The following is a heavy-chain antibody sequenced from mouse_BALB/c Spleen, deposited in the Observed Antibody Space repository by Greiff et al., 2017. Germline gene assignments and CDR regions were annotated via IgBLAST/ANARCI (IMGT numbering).Heavy chain of an antibody. V-gene: IGHV5-17*02. CDR2: ISSGSSTI. CDR1: GFTFSSFG. CDR3: ARLGGYGPYYFDY. Sequence: DVMLVESGGGLVQPGGSRKLSCAASGFTFSSFGMHWVRQAPEKGLEWVAYISSGSSTIYYADTVKGRFTISRDNPKNTLFLQMTSLRSEDTAMYYCARLGGYGPYYFDYWGQGTTLTVSS. D-gene: IGHD1-1*01. J-gene: IGHJ2*01.